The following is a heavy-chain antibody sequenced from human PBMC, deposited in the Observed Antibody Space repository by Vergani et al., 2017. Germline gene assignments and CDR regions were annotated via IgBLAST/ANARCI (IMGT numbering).Heavy chain of an antibody. CDR3: ARHGGSGNVCHLCDS. Sequence: QVRLQESGPGLVKPSETLSLTCSVSGGSMSGYYWSWIRQPPGKELEWIGYMYHSGSTNYNPSLETRVTISGDTSKNQFSLKLNSVTAADTALYYCARHGGSGNVCHLCDSWGQGTLVAVCS. CDR1: GGSMSGYY. V-gene: IGHV4-59*08. J-gene: IGHJ4*02. CDR2: MYHSGST. D-gene: IGHD3-10*01.